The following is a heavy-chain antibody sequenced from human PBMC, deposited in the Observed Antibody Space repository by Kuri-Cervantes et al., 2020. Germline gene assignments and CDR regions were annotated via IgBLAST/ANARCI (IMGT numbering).Heavy chain of an antibody. CDR2: INPNSGGT. V-gene: IGHV1-2*02. Sequence: ASVKVSCKTSGYTFTTYYIHWVRQAPGQGLEWMGWINPNSGGTNYAQKFQGRVTMTRDTSISTAYMELSRLRSDDTAVYYCARKFCSGGSCYSFWFDPWGQGTLVTVSS. J-gene: IGHJ5*02. CDR3: ARKFCSGGSCYSFWFDP. D-gene: IGHD2-15*01. CDR1: GYTFTTYY.